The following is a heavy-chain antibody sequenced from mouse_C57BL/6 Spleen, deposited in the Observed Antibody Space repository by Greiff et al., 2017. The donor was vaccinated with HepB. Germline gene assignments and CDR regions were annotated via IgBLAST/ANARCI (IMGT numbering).Heavy chain of an antibody. J-gene: IGHJ3*01. V-gene: IGHV1-80*01. Sequence: QVQLQQSGAELVKPGASVKISCKASGYAFSSYWMNWVKQRPGKGLEWIGQIYPGDGDTNYNGKFKGKATLTADKSSSTAYMQLSSLTSEDSAVYFCARRGSLRGEFAYWGQGTLVTVSA. CDR2: IYPGDGDT. CDR1: GYAFSSYW. CDR3: ARRGSLRGEFAY. D-gene: IGHD1-1*01.